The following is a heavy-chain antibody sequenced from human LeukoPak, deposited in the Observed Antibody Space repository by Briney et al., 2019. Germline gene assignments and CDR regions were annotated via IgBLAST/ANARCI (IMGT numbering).Heavy chain of an antibody. CDR1: GGSISSSSYY. CDR2: IYYSGST. Sequence: PSETLSLTCTVSGGSISSSSYYWGWIRQPPGKGLEWIGSIYYSGSTYYNPSLKSRVTISVDTSKNQFSLKLSSVTAADTAVYYCARDLRGYSGYDYYFDYWGQGTLVTVSS. V-gene: IGHV4-39*07. CDR3: ARDLRGYSGYDYYFDY. J-gene: IGHJ4*02. D-gene: IGHD5-12*01.